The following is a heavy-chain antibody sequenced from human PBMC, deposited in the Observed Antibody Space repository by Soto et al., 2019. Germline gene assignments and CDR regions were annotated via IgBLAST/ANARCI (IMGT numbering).Heavy chain of an antibody. CDR2: IYYSGST. Sequence: SETLSLTCTVSGGSISSYYWSWIRQPPGKGLEWIGYIYYSGSTYYNPSLKSRVTISVDTSKNQFSLKLSSVTAADTAVYYCARHWMTTDAFDIWGQGTMVTVSS. J-gene: IGHJ3*02. CDR3: ARHWMTTDAFDI. V-gene: IGHV4-59*08. CDR1: GGSISSYY. D-gene: IGHD4-17*01.